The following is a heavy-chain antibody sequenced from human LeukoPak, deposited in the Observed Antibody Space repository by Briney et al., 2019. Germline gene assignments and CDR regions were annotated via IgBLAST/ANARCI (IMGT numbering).Heavy chain of an antibody. CDR1: GFTFRSYG. CDR2: VWYDGNNK. J-gene: IGHJ4*02. D-gene: IGHD6-13*01. CDR3: ARGSGAAAGAFDY. V-gene: IGHV3-33*01. Sequence: GGSLRLSCAASGFTFRSYGMHGVRQAPGKGLEWVAIVWYDGNNKYYADSVKGRFTVSRDNSKDTVSLQLNSLRAEDTAVYYCARGSGAAAGAFDYWGQGTLVTVPS.